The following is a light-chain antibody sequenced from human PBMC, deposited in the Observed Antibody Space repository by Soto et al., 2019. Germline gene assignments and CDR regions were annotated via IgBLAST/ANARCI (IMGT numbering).Light chain of an antibody. J-gene: IGLJ1*01. CDR3: CSSAPESTYV. CDR1: SSDVGAYNS. CDR2: KGT. Sequence: QSALAQRGSVSGSPGQSITISCTRTSSDVGAYNSVSWYQQHPHKAPQVIIYKGTQRPSGVSNRFSGSTSGNAASLKISGLQADDEADYFCCSSAPESTYVFGSGTKVTVL. V-gene: IGLV2-23*01.